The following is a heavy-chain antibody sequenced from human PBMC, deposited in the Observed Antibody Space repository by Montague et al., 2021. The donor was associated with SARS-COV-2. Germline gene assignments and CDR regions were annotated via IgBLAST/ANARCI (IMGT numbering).Heavy chain of an antibody. CDR1: GFNFTHYA. D-gene: IGHD3-9*01. CDR3: ARGGRYFDWLLLPY. V-gene: IGHV3-30*04. CDR2: ISYDGTKT. Sequence: SLRLSCAASGFNFTHYAMYWVRQAPGKGLDWVATISYDGTKTYYTDSVKGRFTISRDNSKDTLHLQLSSLRLDDTAIYYRARGGRYFDWLLLPYWGQGALVTVSS. J-gene: IGHJ4*02.